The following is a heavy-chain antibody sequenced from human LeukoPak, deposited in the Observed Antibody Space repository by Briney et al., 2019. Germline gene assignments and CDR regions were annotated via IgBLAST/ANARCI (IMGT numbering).Heavy chain of an antibody. D-gene: IGHD3-16*02. CDR3: ARGRSGYHFDY. J-gene: IGHJ4*02. V-gene: IGHV3-48*01. CDR2: ISSSSSTI. CDR1: RFTFSSYS. Sequence: PGGSLRLSCTASRFTFSSYSMNWVRQAPGKGLEWVSYISSSSSTIYYADSVKGRFTISRDNAKKSLYLQMNSLRAEDTAVYYCARGRSGYHFDYWGQGTLVT.